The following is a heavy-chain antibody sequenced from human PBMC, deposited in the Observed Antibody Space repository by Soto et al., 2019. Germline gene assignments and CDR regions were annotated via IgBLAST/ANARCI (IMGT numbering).Heavy chain of an antibody. CDR2: IIPIFGTA. J-gene: IGHJ3*02. CDR3: ARGTLEYSSPPSI. Sequence: SVKVSCKASGGTFSSYAISWVRQAPGQGLEWMGGIIPIFGTANYAQKFQGRVTITADESTSTAYMELSSLRSEDTAVHYCARGTLEYSSPPSIWGQGTMVTVSS. D-gene: IGHD6-6*01. CDR1: GGTFSSYA. V-gene: IGHV1-69*13.